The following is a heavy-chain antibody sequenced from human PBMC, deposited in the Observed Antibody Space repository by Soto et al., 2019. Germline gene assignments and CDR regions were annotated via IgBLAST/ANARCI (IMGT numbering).Heavy chain of an antibody. CDR2: ISSSGSTI. CDR1: GFTFSDYY. Sequence: GGSLRLSCAASGFTFSDYYMSWIRQAPGKGLEWVSYISSSGSTIYYADSVKGRSTISRDNAKNSLYLQMNSLRAEDTAVYYCASTKYYYDSSGTRQWFDPWGQGTLVTVSS. J-gene: IGHJ5*02. V-gene: IGHV3-11*01. D-gene: IGHD3-22*01. CDR3: ASTKYYYDSSGTRQWFDP.